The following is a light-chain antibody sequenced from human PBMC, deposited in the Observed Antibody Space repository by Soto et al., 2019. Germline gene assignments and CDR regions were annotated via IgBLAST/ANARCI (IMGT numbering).Light chain of an antibody. V-gene: IGKV1-5*01. Sequence: DIQLTQSPSTLSASVGDRVTITCRASQTFNNYLAWYQHKPGTAPKLLIYDASTLESGVPSRFSGSASGTEFTLTITSLQPDDLAMYYSHEYTTYPYTLGQGTKLEI. CDR2: DAS. CDR3: HEYTTYPYT. J-gene: IGKJ2*01. CDR1: QTFNNY.